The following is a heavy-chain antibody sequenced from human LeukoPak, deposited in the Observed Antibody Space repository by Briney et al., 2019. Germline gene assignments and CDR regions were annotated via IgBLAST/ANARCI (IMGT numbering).Heavy chain of an antibody. J-gene: IGHJ4*02. CDR3: GAGAGWPIDY. D-gene: IGHD2-15*01. Sequence: GGSLRLSCAASGFSFSNYWMNWVRQAPGKGLEWVAILKQDGSERLYVDSVKGRFTISRDNAKSSLFLQMHSLRAEDTAVYYCGAGAGWPIDYWGQGTLVTVSS. CDR2: LKQDGSER. V-gene: IGHV3-7*01. CDR1: GFSFSNYW.